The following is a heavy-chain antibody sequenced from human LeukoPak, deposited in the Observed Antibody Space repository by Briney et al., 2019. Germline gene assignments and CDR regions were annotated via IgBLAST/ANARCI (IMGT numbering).Heavy chain of an antibody. V-gene: IGHV4-59*07. D-gene: IGHD4-17*01. CDR2: IYYSGDS. CDR3: ARFPSYGDSNFDY. CDR1: GVSISSSY. Sequence: SDTLSLTCTVSGVSISSSYWSWVRQPPGKGLEWVGYIYYSGDSNYNPSLKSRATISVDTSKNQFSLKLSSVTAADTAVYYCARFPSYGDSNFDYWGQGTLVTVSS. J-gene: IGHJ4*02.